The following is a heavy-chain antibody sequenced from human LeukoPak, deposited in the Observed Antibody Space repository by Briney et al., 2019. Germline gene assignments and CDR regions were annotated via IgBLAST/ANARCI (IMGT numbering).Heavy chain of an antibody. V-gene: IGHV3-11*01. CDR2: ISSSGSTI. CDR1: GFTFSDYY. J-gene: IGHJ4*02. Sequence: GGSLRPSCAASGFTFSDYYMSWIRQAPGKGLEWVSYISSSGSTIYYADSVKGRFTISRDNAKNSLYLQMNSLRAEDTAVYYCARLRQQLVRLLDYWGQGTLVTVSS. CDR3: ARLRQQLVRLLDY. D-gene: IGHD6-13*01.